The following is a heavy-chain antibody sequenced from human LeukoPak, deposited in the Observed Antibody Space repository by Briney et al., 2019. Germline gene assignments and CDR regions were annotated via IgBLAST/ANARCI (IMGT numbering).Heavy chain of an antibody. D-gene: IGHD3-10*01. V-gene: IGHV4-59*01. CDR2: IYYSGST. CDR3: ARAIFKGSGSGSYLFDY. J-gene: IGHJ4*02. CDR1: GGSISSYY. Sequence: PSETLSLTCTVSGGSISSYYWSWIRQPPGKGLEWIGYIYYSGSTNYNPSLKSRVIISVDTSKNQFSLKLSSVTAADTAVYYCARAIFKGSGSGSYLFDYWGQGTLVTVSS.